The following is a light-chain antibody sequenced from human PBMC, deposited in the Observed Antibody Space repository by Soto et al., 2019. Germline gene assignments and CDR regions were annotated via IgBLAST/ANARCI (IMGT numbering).Light chain of an antibody. CDR1: QDIDNF. Sequence: DIQLTQSPSFLSASVVDRVTITCRASQDIDNFAAWDQQKPGKPPNLLIYATSLLQTGVPRRFTGRGSGRVSSSTINDLQPEDFATYYGQQLDSGPFFFYFGPGT. CDR2: ATS. J-gene: IGKJ3*01. CDR3: QQLDSGPFFFY. V-gene: IGKV1-9*01.